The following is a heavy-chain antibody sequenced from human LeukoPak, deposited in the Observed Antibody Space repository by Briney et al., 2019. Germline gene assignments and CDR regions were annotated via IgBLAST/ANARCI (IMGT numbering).Heavy chain of an antibody. Sequence: ESGPGLVKPSETLSLTCTVSGGSISSYYWSWIRQPPGKGLEWIGYIYYSGSTNYNPSLNSRVTISVDTSKNQFSLKLSSVTAADTAVYYCARDNWNYGSRMDVWGQGTTVTVSS. J-gene: IGHJ6*02. V-gene: IGHV4-59*12. CDR3: ARDNWNYGSRMDV. CDR1: GGSISSYY. CDR2: IYYSGST. D-gene: IGHD1-7*01.